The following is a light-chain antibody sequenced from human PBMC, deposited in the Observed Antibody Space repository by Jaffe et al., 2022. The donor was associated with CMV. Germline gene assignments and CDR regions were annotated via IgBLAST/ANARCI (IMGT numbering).Light chain of an antibody. CDR1: QTISAF. Sequence: DIQMTQSPSSLSASVGDRVTISCRASQTISAFLNWYQREPGKAPSLLIYAASNLQSEVPSRFSGSGSGTDFTLTITGLQPEDSATYYCQQTYNIPWTFGQGTKVEIK. J-gene: IGKJ1*01. CDR3: QQTYNIPWT. CDR2: AAS. V-gene: IGKV1-39*01.